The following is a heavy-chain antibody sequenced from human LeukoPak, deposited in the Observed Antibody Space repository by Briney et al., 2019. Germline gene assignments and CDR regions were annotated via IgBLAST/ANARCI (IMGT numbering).Heavy chain of an antibody. CDR2: IKSDGST. D-gene: IGHD3-22*01. V-gene: IGHV3-74*01. Sequence: GGSPRLSCAASGFTFSTYWMHWVRQAPGRGRLGSSLIKSDGSTNYADSVKGRFTISRDNAKNTVSLQMNSLRPEDTGVYYCARAPSEIGGYYPEYFRHWGQGTLVTVSS. J-gene: IGHJ1*01. CDR3: ARAPSEIGGYYPEYFRH. CDR1: GFTFSTYW.